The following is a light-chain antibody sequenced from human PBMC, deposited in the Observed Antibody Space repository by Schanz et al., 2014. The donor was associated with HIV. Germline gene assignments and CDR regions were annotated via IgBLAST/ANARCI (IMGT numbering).Light chain of an antibody. CDR1: SSNIGAGYD. CDR3: ASWDDSLSGGGVV. J-gene: IGLJ2*01. Sequence: QSVLAQPLSVSGAPGQGITISCTGTSSNIGAGYDVHWYQQLPGTAPKLLIYANTNRPSGVPDRFSGSKSGTSASLAISGLRSEDEADYYCASWDDSLSGGGVVFGGGTKLTVL. CDR2: ANT. V-gene: IGLV1-40*01.